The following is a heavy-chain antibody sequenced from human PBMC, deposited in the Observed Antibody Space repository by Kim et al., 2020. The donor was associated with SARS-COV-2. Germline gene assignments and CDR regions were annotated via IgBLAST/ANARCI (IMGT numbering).Heavy chain of an antibody. J-gene: IGHJ4*02. CDR2: INAGNGNT. V-gene: IGHV1-3*01. CDR1: GYTFTSYA. D-gene: IGHD3-22*01. Sequence: ASVKVSCKASGYTFTSYAIHWVRQAPGQRLEWMGWINAGNGNTKYSQKFQGRVTITRDTSASTAYMELSSLTSEDTAVYYCASRYDSSGYYCYYWGQGTLVSVSS. CDR3: ASRYDSSGYYCYY.